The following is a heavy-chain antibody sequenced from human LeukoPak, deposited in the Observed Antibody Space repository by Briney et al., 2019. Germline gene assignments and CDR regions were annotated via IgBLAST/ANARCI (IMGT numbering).Heavy chain of an antibody. CDR3: ARRLLGYCSGGSCYSGYFQH. CDR1: GGPISSSNW. J-gene: IGHJ1*01. CDR2: IYHSGST. V-gene: IGHV4-4*02. D-gene: IGHD2-15*01. Sequence: SETLSLTCAVSGGPISSSNWWSWIRQPPGKGLEWIGEIYHSGSTNYNPSLKSRVTISVDKSKTQFSLKLSSVTAADTAVYYCARRLLGYCSGGSCYSGYFQHWGQGTLVTVSS.